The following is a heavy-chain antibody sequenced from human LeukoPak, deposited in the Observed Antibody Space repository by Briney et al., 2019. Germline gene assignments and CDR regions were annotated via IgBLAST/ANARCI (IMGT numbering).Heavy chain of an antibody. J-gene: IGHJ5*02. D-gene: IGHD2-2*01. V-gene: IGHV1-69*01. Sequence: ASVKVSCKASGGTFSSYAISWVRQAPGQGLEWMGGIIPIFGTANYARKFQGRVTITADESTSTAYMELSSLRSEDTAVYYCARDAANYCSSTSCYPTWGQGTLVTVSS. CDR3: ARDAANYCSSTSCYPT. CDR1: GGTFSSYA. CDR2: IIPIFGTA.